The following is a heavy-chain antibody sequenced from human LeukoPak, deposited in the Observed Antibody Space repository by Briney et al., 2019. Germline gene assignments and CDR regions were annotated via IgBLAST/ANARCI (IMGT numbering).Heavy chain of an antibody. CDR1: GYTFTSYA. CDR3: ARPLKHCTSGVCSTSSYYYYGLDV. D-gene: IGHD2-8*01. J-gene: IGHJ6*02. V-gene: IGHV1-18*01. Sequence: ASVKVSCKASGYTFTSYAITWVRQAPGQGLECMGWISAYNGNTNYAQNLQGRVTMTTDTSTSTAYMELRSLRSDDTAVYYRARPLKHCTSGVCSTSSYYYYGLDVWGQGTTVTVSS. CDR2: ISAYNGNT.